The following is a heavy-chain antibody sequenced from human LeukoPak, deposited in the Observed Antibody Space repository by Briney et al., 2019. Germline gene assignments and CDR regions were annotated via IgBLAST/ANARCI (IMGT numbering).Heavy chain of an antibody. V-gene: IGHV1-18*01. J-gene: IGHJ5*02. CDR3: ARVVMSTPADWFDP. D-gene: IGHD6-6*01. CDR2: ISAYNGNT. CDR1: GYTFTSYD. Sequence: ASVKVSCKASGYTFTSYDISWVRQAPGQGLEWMGWISAYNGNTNYAQKLQGRVTMTTDTSTSTAYMELRSLRSDDTAVYYCARVVMSTPADWFDPWGQGTLVTVSS.